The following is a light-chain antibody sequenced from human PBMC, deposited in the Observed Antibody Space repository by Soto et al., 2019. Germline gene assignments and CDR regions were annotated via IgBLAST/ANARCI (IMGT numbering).Light chain of an antibody. V-gene: IGKV3-20*01. Sequence: EIVLTQSPGTLSLSPGERATLSCRASQSVGNNYLAWLQKKPGQAPRLLIDDASSRATGHPGRCGGSGSGTDFPLTINRLEHEDFAVYYCQQCGSPPLTFGGGTKVEIK. CDR1: QSVGNNY. J-gene: IGKJ4*01. CDR2: DAS. CDR3: QQCGSPPLT.